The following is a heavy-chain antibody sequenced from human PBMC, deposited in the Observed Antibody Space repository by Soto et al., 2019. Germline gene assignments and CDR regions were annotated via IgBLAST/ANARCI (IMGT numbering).Heavy chain of an antibody. Sequence: QITLNESGPTVVKPTETLTLTCTFSGFSLTTRGVGVGWVRQSPGKAPEGLAFIYWYDAKRYSTSLNSRLTITKDTSKIPVVLTMANVDPADTASYYCAHRVLRAVFGLVTTTASYFDFWGQGTPVVVSS. V-gene: IGHV2-5*01. CDR2: IYWYDAK. CDR3: AHRVLRAVFGLVTTTASYFDF. CDR1: GFSLTTRGVG. J-gene: IGHJ4*02. D-gene: IGHD3-3*01.